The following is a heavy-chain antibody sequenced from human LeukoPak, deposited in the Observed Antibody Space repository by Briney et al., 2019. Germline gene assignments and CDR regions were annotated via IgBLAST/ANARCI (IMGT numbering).Heavy chain of an antibody. J-gene: IGHJ4*02. CDR3: ARNTGRYGETDY. Sequence: EASVKVSCKASGGTFSSYAISWVRQAPGQGLEWMGGIIPIFGTANYAQKFQGRVTITADESTSTAYMELSSLRSEDTAVYYCARNTGRYGETDYWGQGTLVTVSS. V-gene: IGHV1-69*13. D-gene: IGHD1-1*01. CDR2: IIPIFGTA. CDR1: GGTFSSYA.